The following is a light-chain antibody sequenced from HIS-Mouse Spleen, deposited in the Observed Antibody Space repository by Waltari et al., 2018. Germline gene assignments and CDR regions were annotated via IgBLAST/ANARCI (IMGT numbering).Light chain of an antibody. Sequence: QSALTQPAPVSGSPGQSITISCTGTSSDVGGYNYVSWYHQHPGKAPKLMIYDVSNRPSGVSNRFSGSKSGNTASLTISGLQAEDEADYYCSSYTSSSTLVFGTGTKVTVL. CDR1: SSDVGGYNY. CDR2: DVS. J-gene: IGLJ1*01. CDR3: SSYTSSSTLV. V-gene: IGLV2-14*03.